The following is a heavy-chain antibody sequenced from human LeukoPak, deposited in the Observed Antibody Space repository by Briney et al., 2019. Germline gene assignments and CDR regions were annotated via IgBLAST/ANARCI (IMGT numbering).Heavy chain of an antibody. J-gene: IGHJ4*02. CDR3: AGARHGDFRWDY. Sequence: GESLKISCQDSGFTLTNYWISWVRQMPGKGLEWMGIIHSTDSHAKYSPSFQGQVTISVDKSISTAYLQWRGLRASDTAMYYCAGARHGDFRWDYWGQGTLVTVSS. D-gene: IGHD4-17*01. V-gene: IGHV5-51*01. CDR1: GFTLTNYW. CDR2: IHSTDSHA.